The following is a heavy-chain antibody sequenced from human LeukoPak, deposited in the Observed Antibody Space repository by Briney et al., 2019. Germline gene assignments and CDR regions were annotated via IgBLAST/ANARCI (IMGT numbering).Heavy chain of an antibody. J-gene: IGHJ4*02. Sequence: PVGSLRLSCAASGFTFSSYSMNWVRQAPGKGLEWISYVSYSSSTIYYADSVRGRFTISRDNAKNSLYLQMNSLRDEDTAVYYCARDAHIVRGVNPLDYWGQGTLVTVSS. CDR2: VSYSSSTI. CDR3: ARDAHIVRGVNPLDY. CDR1: GFTFSSYS. D-gene: IGHD3-10*01. V-gene: IGHV3-48*02.